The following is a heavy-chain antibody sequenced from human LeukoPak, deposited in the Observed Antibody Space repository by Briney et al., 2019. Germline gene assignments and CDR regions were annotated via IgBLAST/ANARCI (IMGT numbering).Heavy chain of an antibody. J-gene: IGHJ4*02. V-gene: IGHV3-21*01. CDR2: ISSSSSYI. D-gene: IGHD3-10*01. CDR1: GFTFSSYS. CDR3: AKNPESWGYPDQVREGY. Sequence: GWSLRLSCAASGFTFSSYSLNWVRQAPGKGLEWVSSISSSSSYIYYADSVKGRFTISRDNAKNSLYLKINGLKAEERAWFYVAKNPESWGYPDQVREGYWGQGTLVTVSS.